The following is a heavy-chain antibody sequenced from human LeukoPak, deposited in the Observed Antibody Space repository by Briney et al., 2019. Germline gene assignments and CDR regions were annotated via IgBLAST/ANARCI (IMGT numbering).Heavy chain of an antibody. CDR3: AREEDAFDI. V-gene: IGHV3-74*01. J-gene: IGHJ3*02. CDR2: IKSDGSST. CDR1: GFTFSSYR. Sequence: GGSLRLSCAASGFTFSSYRMHWVRQAPGKGLVWVSRIKSDGSSTSYADSVKGRFTISRDNAKNSLYLQMNSLRAEDTALYYCAREEDAFDIWGQGTMVTVSS.